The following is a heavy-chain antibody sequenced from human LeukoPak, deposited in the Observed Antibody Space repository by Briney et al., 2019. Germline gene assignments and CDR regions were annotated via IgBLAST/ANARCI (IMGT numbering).Heavy chain of an antibody. CDR3: ARGDGGNNRQLDY. CDR2: ISSSSSTI. Sequence: PGGSLRLSCAASGFTFSSYSMNWVRQAPGKGLEWVSYISSSSSTIYYADSVKGRFTISRDNAKNSLYLQMNSLRAEDTAVYYCARGDGGNNRQLDYWGQGTLVTVSS. V-gene: IGHV3-48*04. D-gene: IGHD4-23*01. CDR1: GFTFSSYS. J-gene: IGHJ4*02.